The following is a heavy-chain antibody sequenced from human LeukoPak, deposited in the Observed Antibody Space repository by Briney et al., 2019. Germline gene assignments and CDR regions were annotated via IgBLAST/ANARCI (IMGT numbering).Heavy chain of an antibody. V-gene: IGHV4-59*08. CDR1: GASISRYY. J-gene: IGHJ4*02. CDR2: IYYSGDT. D-gene: IGHD1-26*01. Sequence: PSETLSLTCTVSGASISRYYWSWIRQPPGKGLEWIGYIYYSGDTSYNPSLKSRVTISVDTSKNQFSLKLSSVTAADTAVYYCANSGSYSGFDSWGQGTLVTVSS. CDR3: ANSGSYSGFDS.